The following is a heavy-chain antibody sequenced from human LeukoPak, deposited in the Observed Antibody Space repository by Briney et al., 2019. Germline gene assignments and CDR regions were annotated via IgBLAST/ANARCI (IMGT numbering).Heavy chain of an antibody. V-gene: IGHV1-46*01. CDR2: INPIGGTT. J-gene: IGHJ4*02. D-gene: IGHD1-26*01. Sequence: ASVKVSCKASGYTFTSYGISWVRQAPGQGLEWVGAINPIGGTTTYAQKFQGRVTMTRDTSTTTVYMELYSLRYDDTAVYHCARDLLAPDYWGQGTLVTVSS. CDR1: GYTFTSYG. CDR3: ARDLLAPDY.